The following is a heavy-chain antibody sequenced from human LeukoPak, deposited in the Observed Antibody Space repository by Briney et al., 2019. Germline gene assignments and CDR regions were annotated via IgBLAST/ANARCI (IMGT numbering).Heavy chain of an antibody. D-gene: IGHD7-27*01. CDR3: ARDRAGVSDY. Sequence: ASVKVSCKSSGYTFTGYCMHWGRQARGQGLELMGLINHNSGGTNYAQKFPGRVNMTRDTSISTAYKELSRLRSDDTAVYYCARDRAGVSDYWGQETLVTVSS. V-gene: IGHV1-2*02. CDR1: GYTFTGYC. J-gene: IGHJ4*02. CDR2: INHNSGGT.